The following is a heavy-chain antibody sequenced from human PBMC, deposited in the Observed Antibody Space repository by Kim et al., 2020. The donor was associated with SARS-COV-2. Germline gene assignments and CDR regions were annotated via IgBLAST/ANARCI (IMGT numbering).Heavy chain of an antibody. J-gene: IGHJ3*02. CDR1: GFTFSDSA. Sequence: GGSLRLSCGASGFTFSDSAMHWVRQASGKGLEWVGRIRSKANGYATAYIESVRGRFTISRDDSRNTAYLQMNSLKTEDTAEYYFNRVPGTTLAFWDDFD. CDR2: IRSKANGYAT. CDR3: NRVPGTTLAFWDDFD. V-gene: IGHV3-73*01. D-gene: IGHD1-1*01.